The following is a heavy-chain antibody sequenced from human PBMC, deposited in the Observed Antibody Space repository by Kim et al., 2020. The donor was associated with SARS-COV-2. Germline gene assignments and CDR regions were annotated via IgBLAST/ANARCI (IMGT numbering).Heavy chain of an antibody. CDR2: LWYDGSNK. CDR1: GFTFSSYG. D-gene: IGHD3-3*01. J-gene: IGHJ6*02. V-gene: IGHV3-33*06. CDR3: AKDFGISYYYYGMDV. Sequence: GGSLRLSCAASGFTFSSYGMHWVRQAPGKGLEWVAVLWYDGSNKYYADSVKGRFTISRDNSKNTLYLQMNSLRAEDTAVYYCAKDFGISYYYYGMDVWGQGTTVTVSS.